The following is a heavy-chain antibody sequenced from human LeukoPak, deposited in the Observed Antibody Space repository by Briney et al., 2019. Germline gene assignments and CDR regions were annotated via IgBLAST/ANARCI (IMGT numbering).Heavy chain of an antibody. V-gene: IGHV3-21*05. CDR1: GFTFNAYS. J-gene: IGHJ4*02. CDR2: INNGSKYI. Sequence: GGSLRLSCAAPGFTFNAYSMNWVRQAPGTGLEWVAYINNGSKYIYYADTVQGRFTISRDNAEKSLDLQMSSLRVDDTAVYYCARAKEYCSGDRCYSTATFDSWGQGTLVTVSS. CDR3: ARAKEYCSGDRCYSTATFDS. D-gene: IGHD2-15*01.